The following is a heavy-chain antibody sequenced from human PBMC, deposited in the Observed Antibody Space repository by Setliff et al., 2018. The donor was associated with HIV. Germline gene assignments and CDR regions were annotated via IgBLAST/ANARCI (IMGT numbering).Heavy chain of an antibody. CDR2: IYWNNNK. Sequence: TQTLTLTCTFSGLSLGTSGVGVGWIRQSPGKALEWLAFIYWNNNKHYSTSLKSRLTVTKDTSKNRVVFTMTNMDPVDTATYYCAYSGRQLRGPYFDFWGQGTPVTVSS. D-gene: IGHD1-1*01. V-gene: IGHV2-5*01. CDR1: GLSLGTSGVG. J-gene: IGHJ4*02. CDR3: AYSGRQLRGPYFDF.